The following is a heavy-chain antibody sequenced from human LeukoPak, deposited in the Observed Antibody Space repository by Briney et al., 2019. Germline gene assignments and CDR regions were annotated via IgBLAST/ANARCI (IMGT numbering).Heavy chain of an antibody. Sequence: KASETLSLTCTVSGGSISSYYWSWIRQPPGKGLEWIGYIYYSGSTNYNSPLKSRVTISVDTSKNQLSLKLSSVTAADTAVYYCARTVGSSWLYYFDYWGQGILVTVSS. D-gene: IGHD6-13*01. CDR3: ARTVGSSWLYYFDY. J-gene: IGHJ4*02. CDR1: GGSISSYY. CDR2: IYYSGST. V-gene: IGHV4-59*01.